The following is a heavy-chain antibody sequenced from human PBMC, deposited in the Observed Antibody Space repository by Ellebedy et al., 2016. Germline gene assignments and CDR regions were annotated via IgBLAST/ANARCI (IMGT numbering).Heavy chain of an antibody. CDR3: TRRSYNWGHFDF. D-gene: IGHD7-27*01. Sequence: GGSLRLSCAASGFTVSSNYMSWVRQAPGKGLEWVSTISPTGDATFYAASVKGRFSISADNSNNAVFLDMSSLRAEDTATYYCTRRSYNWGHFDFWGQGTLVTVSS. J-gene: IGHJ4*02. V-gene: IGHV3-23*01. CDR2: ISPTGDAT. CDR1: GFTVSSNY.